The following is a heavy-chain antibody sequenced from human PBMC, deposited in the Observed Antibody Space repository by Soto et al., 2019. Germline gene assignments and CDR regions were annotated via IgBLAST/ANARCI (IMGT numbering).Heavy chain of an antibody. CDR2: IYYSGST. CDR1: GGSISSYY. CDR3: ARDARGSYSGYYYYYGMDV. D-gene: IGHD1-26*01. J-gene: IGHJ6*02. V-gene: IGHV4-59*01. Sequence: SETLSLTCTVSGGSISSYYWSWIRQPPGKGLEWIGYIYYSGSTNYNPSLKSRVTISVDTSKNQFSPKLSSVTAADTAVYYCARDARGSYSGYYYYYGMDVWGQGTTVTVSS.